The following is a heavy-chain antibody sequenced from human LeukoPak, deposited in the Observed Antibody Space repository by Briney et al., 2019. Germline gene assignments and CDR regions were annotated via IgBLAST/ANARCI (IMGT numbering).Heavy chain of an antibody. J-gene: IGHJ5*02. Sequence: PSETLSLTCSVSGDSITGYPWSWIRQTPGKGLEWIGYIYYNGDTHYNPSLNSRLSISVDTPNNQFSLNLRSVTAADTAVYYCVRGPYGASISNWFDPWGQGLLVTVSS. CDR1: GDSITGYP. CDR2: IYYNGDT. CDR3: VRGPYGASISNWFDP. V-gene: IGHV4-59*01. D-gene: IGHD4/OR15-4a*01.